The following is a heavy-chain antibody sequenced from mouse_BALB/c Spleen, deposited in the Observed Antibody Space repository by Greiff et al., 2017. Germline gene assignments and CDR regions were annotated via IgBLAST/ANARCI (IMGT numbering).Heavy chain of an antibody. D-gene: IGHD1-1*01. Sequence: EVQLQESGPGLVKPSQSLSLTCTVTGYSITSDYAWNWIRQFPGNKLEWMGYISYSGSTSYNPSLKSRISITRDTSKNQFFLQLNSVTTEDTATYYCATYGSSVDYWGQGTTLTVSS. CDR1: GYSITSDYA. CDR3: ATYGSSVDY. V-gene: IGHV3-2*02. CDR2: ISYSGST. J-gene: IGHJ2*01.